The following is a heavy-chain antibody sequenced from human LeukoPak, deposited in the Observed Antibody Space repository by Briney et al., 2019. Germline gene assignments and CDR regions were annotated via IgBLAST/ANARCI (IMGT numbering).Heavy chain of an antibody. CDR2: INWNGGST. J-gene: IGHJ4*02. Sequence: GGSLRLSCAASGFTFDDYGLSWVRQAPGKGLEWVSGINWNGGSTGYADSVKGRFTISRDNAKNSLYLQMNSLRAEDTALYYCARSRHSYDSSGFPHYWGQGTLVTVSS. V-gene: IGHV3-20*04. D-gene: IGHD3-22*01. CDR1: GFTFDDYG. CDR3: ARSRHSYDSSGFPHY.